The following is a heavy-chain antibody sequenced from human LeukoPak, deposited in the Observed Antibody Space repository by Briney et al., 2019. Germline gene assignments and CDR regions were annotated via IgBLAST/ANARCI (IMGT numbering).Heavy chain of an antibody. D-gene: IGHD1-1*01. CDR3: ARTGTLPYYFDY. V-gene: IGHV4-59*08. J-gene: IGHJ4*02. CDR1: GGSISSYY. Sequence: SETLSLTCTVSGGSISSYYWSWIRQPPGKGLEWIGSIYHSGSTYYNPSLKSRVTISVDASKNQFSLKLSSVTAADTAVYYCARTGTLPYYFDYWGQGTLVTVSS. CDR2: IYHSGST.